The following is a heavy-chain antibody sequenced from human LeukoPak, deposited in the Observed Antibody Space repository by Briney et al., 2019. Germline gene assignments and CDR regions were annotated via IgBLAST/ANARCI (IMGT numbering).Heavy chain of an antibody. D-gene: IGHD3-22*01. CDR1: GGSFSGYY. CDR2: IYHSGST. CDR3: ARASDSSGYYPYFDY. V-gene: IGHV4-34*01. Sequence: SETLSLTCAVYGGSFSGYYWSWIRQPPGKGLEWIGSIYHSGSTYYNPSLKSRVTISVDTSKNQFSLKLSSVTAADTAVYYCARASDSSGYYPYFDYWGQGTLVTVSS. J-gene: IGHJ4*02.